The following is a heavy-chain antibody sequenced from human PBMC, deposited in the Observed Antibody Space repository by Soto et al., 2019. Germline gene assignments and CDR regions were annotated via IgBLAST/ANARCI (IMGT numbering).Heavy chain of an antibody. CDR1: GFNFVSYG. CDR2: ISHDGSNK. D-gene: IGHD3-22*01. CDR3: AKDLMSWSSGYYDY. Sequence: GGSLRLSCAASGFNFVSYGMHWVRQAPGKGLEWVALISHDGSNKYYADSVKGRFTISRDDSKSTLYLQMNSLRAEDTAVYYCAKDLMSWSSGYYDYWGQGTLVTVSS. V-gene: IGHV3-30*18. J-gene: IGHJ4*02.